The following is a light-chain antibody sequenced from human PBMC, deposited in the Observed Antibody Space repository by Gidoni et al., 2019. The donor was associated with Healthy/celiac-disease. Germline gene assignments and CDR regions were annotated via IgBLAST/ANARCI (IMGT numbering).Light chain of an antibody. CDR3: CSYAGSSTFV. V-gene: IGLV2-23*02. Sequence: QSALTQPASVSGYPGQSITISCTGTSSYVWSYNLVSWYQNPPVTAPKLIIYEVSKRPYGVSNRFSGSKSGNTASLTISVLQAEDEADYYCCSYAGSSTFVFGTGTKVTVL. CDR1: SSYVWSYNL. CDR2: EVS. J-gene: IGLJ1*01.